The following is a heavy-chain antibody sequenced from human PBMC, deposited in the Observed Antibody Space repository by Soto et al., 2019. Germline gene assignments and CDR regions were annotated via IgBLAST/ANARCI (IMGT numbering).Heavy chain of an antibody. V-gene: IGHV4-4*02. J-gene: IGHJ4*02. CDR1: GDSFTSSNW. Sequence: QVQLQESGPGLVKPSGTLSLTCAVSGDSFTSSNWWTWVRQPPGKGLEWIGDILHTGHTDYSPSLKSRVTISVDTSNRQFSLSLTFVTAADTAVYYCARSPRRVDGKWFLDYWGQGTLVTVSS. CDR2: ILHTGHT. CDR3: ARSPRRVDGKWFLDY. D-gene: IGHD3-22*01.